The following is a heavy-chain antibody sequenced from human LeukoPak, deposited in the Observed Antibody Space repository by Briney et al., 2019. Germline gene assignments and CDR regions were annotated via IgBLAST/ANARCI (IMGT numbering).Heavy chain of an antibody. CDR2: ISSDSSST. J-gene: IGHJ4*02. CDR1: GFTFSRNW. D-gene: IGHD6-13*01. Sequence: GGSLRLSCAASGFTFSRNWMHWVRQAPGKGLLWVSRISSDSSSTTYVDSVKGRFTISRDNARSTLYLQMDSLTAGDTAVYYCARDRGPYSRGEAGFDCWGQGTLVTASS. CDR3: ARDRGPYSRGEAGFDC. V-gene: IGHV3-74*01.